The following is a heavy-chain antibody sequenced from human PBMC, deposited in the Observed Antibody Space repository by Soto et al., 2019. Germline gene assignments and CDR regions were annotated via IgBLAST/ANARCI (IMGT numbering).Heavy chain of an antibody. CDR2: ISHSGST. Sequence: SETLSLTCAVYGGSFSGYYWSWIRQPPGKGLEWIGEISHSGSTNYNPSLKSRVTISVDTSKNQFSLKLSSVTAADTAVYYCAGGSHYYYGMDVWGQGTTVTVSS. J-gene: IGHJ6*02. V-gene: IGHV4-34*01. CDR3: AGGSHYYYGMDV. CDR1: GGSFSGYY.